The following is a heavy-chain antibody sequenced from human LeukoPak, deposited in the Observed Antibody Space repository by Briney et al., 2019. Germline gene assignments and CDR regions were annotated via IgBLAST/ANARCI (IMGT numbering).Heavy chain of an antibody. J-gene: IGHJ1*01. CDR1: GFIFSSFN. Sequence: GSLRLSCAASGFIFSSFNMNWVRQAPGKGLEWVSSISSSRDYIYYADSVKGRFTISRDNAKNSLYLHMNSLRAEDTAVYFCARDWLAYGSQPFSSSSEYFQHWGQGTLVTVSS. D-gene: IGHD4-17*01. V-gene: IGHV3-21*01. CDR2: ISSSRDYI. CDR3: ARDWLAYGSQPFSSSSEYFQH.